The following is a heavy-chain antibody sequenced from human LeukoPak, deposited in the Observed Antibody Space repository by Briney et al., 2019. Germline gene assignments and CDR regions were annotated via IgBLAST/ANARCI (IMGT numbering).Heavy chain of an antibody. Sequence: SETLSLTCIVSGGSISSISSNNYHWGWIRQPPGKGLEWIGYIYYSGSTYYNPSLKSRVTISVDTSKNQFSLKLSSVTAADTAVYYCARDLTVAGAFDIWGQGTMVTVSS. CDR2: IYYSGST. CDR3: ARDLTVAGAFDI. CDR1: GGSISSISSNNYH. V-gene: IGHV4-31*03. J-gene: IGHJ3*02. D-gene: IGHD6-19*01.